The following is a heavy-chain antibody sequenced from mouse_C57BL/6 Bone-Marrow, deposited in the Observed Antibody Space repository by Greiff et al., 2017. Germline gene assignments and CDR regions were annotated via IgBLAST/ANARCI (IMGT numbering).Heavy chain of an antibody. J-gene: IGHJ3*01. Sequence: EVHLVESGGGLVQPKGSLKLSCAASGFTFNTYAMHWVRQAPGKGLEWVARIRSKSSNYATYYADSVKDRFTISRDDSQSMLYLQKYNLKTSDTSMYYCVTEEHLAPFAYWGQGTLVTVSA. CDR2: IRSKSSNYAT. CDR3: VTEEHLAPFAY. CDR1: GFTFNTYA. V-gene: IGHV10-3*01.